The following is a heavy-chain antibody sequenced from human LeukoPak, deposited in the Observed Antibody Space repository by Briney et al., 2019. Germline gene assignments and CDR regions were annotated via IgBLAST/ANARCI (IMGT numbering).Heavy chain of an antibody. D-gene: IGHD1-7*01. J-gene: IGHJ5*02. CDR2: INPNSGGT. V-gene: IGHV1-2*02. CDR3: ARSRLTGTTRWFDP. CDR1: GYTFTGYY. Sequence: ASVKVSCKASGYTFTGYYMHWVRQAPGQGLEWMGWINPNSGGTNYAQKFQGRVTMTRDTSISTAYMELRSLRSDDTAVYYCARSRLTGTTRWFDPWGQGTLVTVSS.